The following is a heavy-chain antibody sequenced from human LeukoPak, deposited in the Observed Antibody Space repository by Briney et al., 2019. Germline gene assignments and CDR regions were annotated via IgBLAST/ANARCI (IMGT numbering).Heavy chain of an antibody. Sequence: ASVTVSCKASGYTFTSYYMHWVRQAPGQGLEWMGIINPSGGSTSYAQKFQGRVTMTRDKSTSTVYMELSSLRAEDTAVYYCARVRTMVRGRGATPPWFDPWGQGTLVTVSS. V-gene: IGHV1-46*01. CDR1: GYTFTSYY. CDR3: ARVRTMVRGRGATPPWFDP. CDR2: INPSGGST. J-gene: IGHJ5*02. D-gene: IGHD3-10*01.